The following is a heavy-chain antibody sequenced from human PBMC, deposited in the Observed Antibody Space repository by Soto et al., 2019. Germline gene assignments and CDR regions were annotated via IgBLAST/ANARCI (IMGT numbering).Heavy chain of an antibody. CDR3: ERLAGRLRLGELSLYRICYYGMDV. Sequence: PSETLSLTCTGSGGSISSYYWSWIRQPPGKGLEWIGYIYYSGSTNYNPSLKSRVTISVDTSKNQFSLNLSSVTAADTAVFYCERLAGRLRLGELSLYRICYYGMDVWGQGTTVTVSS. CDR2: IYYSGST. V-gene: IGHV4-59*01. CDR1: GGSISSYY. D-gene: IGHD3-16*02. J-gene: IGHJ6*02.